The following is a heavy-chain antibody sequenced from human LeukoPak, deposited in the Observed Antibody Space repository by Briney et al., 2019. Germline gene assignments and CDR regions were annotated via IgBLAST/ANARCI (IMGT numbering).Heavy chain of an antibody. CDR2: ISSSGSTI. CDR3: ARDSGSYYDY. CDR1: GFTFSVYW. J-gene: IGHJ4*02. D-gene: IGHD1-26*01. V-gene: IGHV3-48*04. Sequence: PGGSLRLSCATSGFTFSVYWMNWVRQAPGKGLEWVSYISSSGSTIYYADSVKGRFTISRDNAKNSPYLQMNSLRAEDTAVYYCARDSGSYYDYWGQGTLVTVSS.